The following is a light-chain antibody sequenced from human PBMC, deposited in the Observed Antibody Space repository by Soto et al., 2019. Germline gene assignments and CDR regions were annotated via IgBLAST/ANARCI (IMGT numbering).Light chain of an antibody. J-gene: IGLJ1*01. V-gene: IGLV2-23*02. CDR2: EVI. CDR1: SSDVGTYNL. CDR3: CPYARSSVYV. Sequence: QSVLTQPASVSGSPGQSITISCTGTSSDVGTYNLVSWYQQHPGKAPKLMIYEVIKRPSGVSNRFSGSKSGNTASLTISGLQAEYVSYYYCCPYARSSVYVFGTGTKVTVL.